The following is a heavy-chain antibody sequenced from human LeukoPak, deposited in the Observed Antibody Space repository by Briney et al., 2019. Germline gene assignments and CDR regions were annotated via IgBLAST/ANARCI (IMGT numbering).Heavy chain of an antibody. D-gene: IGHD5-18*01. Sequence: SETLSLTCAVYGGSFSGYYWSWIRQPPGKGLEWIGEINHSGSTNYNPSLKSRVTISVDTSKNQFSLKLSSVTAADTAVYYCASHVDTAMVVYFDCWGQGTLVTVSS. CDR1: GGSFSGYY. V-gene: IGHV4-34*01. CDR3: ASHVDTAMVVYFDC. J-gene: IGHJ4*02. CDR2: INHSGST.